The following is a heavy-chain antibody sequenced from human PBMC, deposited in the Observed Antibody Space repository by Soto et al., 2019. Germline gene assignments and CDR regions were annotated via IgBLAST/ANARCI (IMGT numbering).Heavy chain of an antibody. CDR1: GFTFSSYE. D-gene: IGHD6-6*01. CDR3: AREEVAARPFDY. J-gene: IGHJ4*02. V-gene: IGHV3-48*03. Sequence: GGSLRLSCAASGFTFSSYEMNWVRQAPGKGLEWVSYISSSGSTIYYADSVKGRFTISRDNAKNSLYLQMNSLRAEDTAVYYCAREEVAARPFDYWGQGTLVTVSS. CDR2: ISSSGSTI.